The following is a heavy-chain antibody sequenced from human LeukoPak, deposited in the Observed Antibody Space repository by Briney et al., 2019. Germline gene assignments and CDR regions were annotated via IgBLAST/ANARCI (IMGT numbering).Heavy chain of an antibody. V-gene: IGHV1-18*01. CDR2: ISAYNGNT. D-gene: IGHD2-2*03. J-gene: IGHJ6*03. CDR3: ASGHCSSTSCYLYYYMDV. Sequence: ASVKLSCKASGYTFTSYGISWVRQAPGQGLEWMGWISAYNGNTNYAQKLQGRVTLTTDTSTSTAYMELRSLRSDDTAVYYCASGHCSSTSCYLYYYMDVCGNGTTVTVSS. CDR1: GYTFTSYG.